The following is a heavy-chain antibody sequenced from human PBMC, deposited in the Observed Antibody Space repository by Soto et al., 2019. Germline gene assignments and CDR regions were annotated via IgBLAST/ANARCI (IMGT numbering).Heavy chain of an antibody. CDR3: ARSYYYDSSGYSADFDY. Sequence: PGGSLRLSCAASGFTFSSYAMSWVRQAPGKGLEWVSAISGSGGSTYYADSVKGRFTISRDNSKNTLYLQMNSLRAEDTAVYYCARSYYYDSSGYSADFDYWGQGTLVTVSS. J-gene: IGHJ4*02. CDR1: GFTFSSYA. D-gene: IGHD3-22*01. CDR2: ISGSGGST. V-gene: IGHV3-23*01.